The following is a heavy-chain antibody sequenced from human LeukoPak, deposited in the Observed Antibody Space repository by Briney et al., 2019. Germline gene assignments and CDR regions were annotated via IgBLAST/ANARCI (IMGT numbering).Heavy chain of an antibody. J-gene: IGHJ5*02. CDR2: ISGSGGST. D-gene: IGHD6-13*01. CDR1: GFTFSSYA. V-gene: IGHV3-23*01. CDR3: AKVGYSSSYNWFDP. Sequence: GGSLRLSCAASGFTFSSYAMSWVRQAPGKGQEWVSAISGSGGSTYYADSVKGRFTISRDNSKNTLYLQMNSLRAEDTAVYYCAKVGYSSSYNWFDPWGQGTLVTVSS.